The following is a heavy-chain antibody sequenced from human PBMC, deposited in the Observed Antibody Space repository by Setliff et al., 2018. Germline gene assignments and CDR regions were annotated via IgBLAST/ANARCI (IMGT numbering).Heavy chain of an antibody. CDR2: INHSGTT. Sequence: SETLSLTCTVYGVSFSDYYWGWVRQSPGKGLDWIGEINHSGTTNYDPSLEGRISISADTSKNQFSLNLSSVTAADSAVYYCARDNRARHYMDVWGKGTTVTVSS. J-gene: IGHJ6*03. D-gene: IGHD3-10*01. CDR1: GVSFSDYY. V-gene: IGHV4-34*10. CDR3: ARDNRARHYMDV.